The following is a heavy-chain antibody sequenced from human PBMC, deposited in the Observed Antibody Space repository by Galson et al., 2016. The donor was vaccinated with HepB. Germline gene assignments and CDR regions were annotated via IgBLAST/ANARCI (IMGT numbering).Heavy chain of an antibody. V-gene: IGHV4-39*01. Sequence: SETLSLTCIVSGDHISGSSDYWAWIRQPPGEGLEWLGSVYYSGSTHYNPSFKSRISISVDVSKNQVSLTLRSVTAGDTSIYYCARNASRLLGSPHLTARYNFFDPWGQGTLVTVSP. CDR1: GDHISGSSDY. CDR2: VYYSGST. D-gene: IGHD2-21*01. CDR3: ARNASRLLGSPHLTARYNFFDP. J-gene: IGHJ5*02.